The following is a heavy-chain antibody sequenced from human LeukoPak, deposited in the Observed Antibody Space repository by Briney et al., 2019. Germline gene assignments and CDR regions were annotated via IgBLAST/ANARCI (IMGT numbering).Heavy chain of an antibody. Sequence: GGSLRLSCAASGFTFNSHWMHWVRLAPGKGLVWVSRINNDGSTTTYADSVRGRFTISRDNAKNTLFLQMNSLRAEDTAVYYCVRDRPHNWFDPWGQGTLVTVSS. CDR1: GFTFNSHW. D-gene: IGHD6-6*01. CDR3: VRDRPHNWFDP. CDR2: INNDGSTT. J-gene: IGHJ5*02. V-gene: IGHV3-74*01.